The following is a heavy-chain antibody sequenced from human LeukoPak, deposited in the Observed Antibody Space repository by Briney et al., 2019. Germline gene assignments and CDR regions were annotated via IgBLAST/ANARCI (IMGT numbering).Heavy chain of an antibody. CDR1: GFTFSSSA. D-gene: IGHD3-22*01. V-gene: IGHV3-23*01. CDR2: ISGSGAST. Sequence: GGSLRLSCAASGFTFSSSAMSWVRQAPGKGLEWVSSISGSGASTYYADSVKGRFTISRDNSKNTLYLQMNSLRAEDTAVYYCAKDGEGYYDSSGYYSTWGQGTLVTVSS. CDR3: AKDGEGYYDSSGYYST. J-gene: IGHJ4*02.